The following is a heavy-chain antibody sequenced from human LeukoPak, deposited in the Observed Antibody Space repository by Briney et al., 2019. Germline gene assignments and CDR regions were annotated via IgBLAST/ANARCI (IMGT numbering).Heavy chain of an antibody. V-gene: IGHV3-23*01. CDR1: EFTFSSYS. CDR3: AKQLGYCSDGSCYFPY. D-gene: IGHD2-15*01. J-gene: IGHJ4*02. CDR2: ISNNGGYT. Sequence: PGGSLRLSCAASEFTFSSYSMNWVRQAPGKGLEWVSAISNNGGYTYYADSVQGRFTISRDNSKSTLCLQMNSLRAEDTAVYYCAKQLGYCSDGSCYFPYWGQGTLVTVPS.